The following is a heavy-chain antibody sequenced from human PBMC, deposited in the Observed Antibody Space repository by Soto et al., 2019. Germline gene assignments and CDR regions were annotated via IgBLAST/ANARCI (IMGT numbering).Heavy chain of an antibody. V-gene: IGHV4-39*01. J-gene: IGHJ5*02. D-gene: IGHD3-9*01. Sequence: QLQLQESGPGLVKPSETLSLTCTVSGGSISSSSYYWGWIRQPPGKGLEWIGSIYYSGSTYYNPSLKSRVTISVDTSKNQFSLKLSSVTAADTAVYYCARRGPALRYFDWFPPVGPWGQGTLVTVSS. CDR1: GGSISSSSYY. CDR3: ARRGPALRYFDWFPPVGP. CDR2: IYYSGST.